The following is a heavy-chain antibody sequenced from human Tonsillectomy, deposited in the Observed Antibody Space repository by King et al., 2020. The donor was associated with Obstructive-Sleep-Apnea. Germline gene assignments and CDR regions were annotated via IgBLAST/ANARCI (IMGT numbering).Heavy chain of an antibody. CDR1: GFTFDDYA. J-gene: IGHJ4*02. V-gene: IGHV3-9*01. D-gene: IGHD2-15*01. CDR3: AKEVVGPYYFDY. CDR2: MSWNSGSL. Sequence: VQLVESGGGLVQPGRSLRLSCAASGFTFDDYAMHWVRQAPGKGLEWVSGMSWNSGSLVYADSVRGRFIISRENAKNSLYLQMNSLRAEDTALYYCAKEVVGPYYFDYWGQGTLVTVSS.